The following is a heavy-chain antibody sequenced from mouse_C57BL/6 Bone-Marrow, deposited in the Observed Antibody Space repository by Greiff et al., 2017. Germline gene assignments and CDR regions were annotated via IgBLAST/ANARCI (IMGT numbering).Heavy chain of an antibody. D-gene: IGHD2-2*01. CDR2: ILPGSGST. CDR3: ARFGILWLRPYYFDY. CDR1: GYTFTGYW. V-gene: IGHV1-9*01. Sequence: QVQLQQSGAELMKPGASVKLSCKATGYTFTGYWIEWVKPRPGHGLEWIGEILPGSGSTNYNEKLKGKATFTADTSSNTAYMQLSSLTTEDSAIYYCARFGILWLRPYYFDYWGQGTTLTVSS. J-gene: IGHJ2*01.